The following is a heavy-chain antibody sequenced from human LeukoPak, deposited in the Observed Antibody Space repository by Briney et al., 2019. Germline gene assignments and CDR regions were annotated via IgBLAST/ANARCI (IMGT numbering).Heavy chain of an antibody. D-gene: IGHD5-24*01. Sequence: PGGSLRLSCVAYGLIFSAYDMHWVRQATGERLEWVSTVGMAGDTYYPGSVKGRFTISRDNAKNSLYLQMNSLRAGDTAVYYCAKSGARDGYNYYYYGMDVWGQGTTVIVSS. J-gene: IGHJ6*02. CDR3: AKSGARDGYNYYYYGMDV. V-gene: IGHV3-13*04. CDR1: GLIFSAYD. CDR2: VGMAGDT.